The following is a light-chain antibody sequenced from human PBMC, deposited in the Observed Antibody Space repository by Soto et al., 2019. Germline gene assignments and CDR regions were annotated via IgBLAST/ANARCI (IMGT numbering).Light chain of an antibody. CDR3: QQYNNWPLT. CDR2: ATS. CDR1: HRVSSY. V-gene: IGKV3-15*01. J-gene: IGKJ4*01. Sequence: EIVMTQSPATLSVSPGERATLSCRASHRVSSYLAWYQQKPGQAPRLLIYATSTRATGIPARFSGSGSGTEFTLTISSLQSEDFPVYYCQQYNNWPLTFGGGTKVDIK.